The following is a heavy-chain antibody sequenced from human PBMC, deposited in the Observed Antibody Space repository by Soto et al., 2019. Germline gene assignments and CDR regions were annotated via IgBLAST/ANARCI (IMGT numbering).Heavy chain of an antibody. Sequence: EVQLVESGGGLVQPGGSLRLSCAASGFTVTSNYMNWVRQAPGKGLEWVSVIYSGGSTYYAESVKGRFTISRDNSKNTLDLQMNSLRAEDTAVYYCARDSTVTTFDYWGQGTLVTVSS. J-gene: IGHJ4*02. CDR2: IYSGGST. CDR3: ARDSTVTTFDY. D-gene: IGHD4-17*01. V-gene: IGHV3-66*01. CDR1: GFTVTSNY.